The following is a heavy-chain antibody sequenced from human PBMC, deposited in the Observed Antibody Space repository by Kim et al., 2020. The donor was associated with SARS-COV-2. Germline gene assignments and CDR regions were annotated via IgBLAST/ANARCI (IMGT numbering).Heavy chain of an antibody. CDR2: ISYSGRN. V-gene: IGHV4-39*01. CDR3: ARGIFGVVIIPYYYYYMDV. J-gene: IGHJ6*03. Sequence: SETLSLTCTVSGGSISSNDYYWDWIRPPPGKGLEWVGSISYSGRNYYNPSLKSRVTISVDTSKNQISLKLSSVTAADTVVYYCARGIFGVVIIPYYYYYMDVGGKGPTDTVSS. D-gene: IGHD3-3*01. CDR1: GGSISSNDYY.